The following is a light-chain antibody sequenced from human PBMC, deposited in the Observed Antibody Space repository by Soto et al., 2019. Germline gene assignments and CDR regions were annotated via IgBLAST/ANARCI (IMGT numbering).Light chain of an antibody. CDR3: MQGTHWPL. CDR2: NVS. V-gene: IGKV2-30*01. Sequence: DVVMTQSPLSLPVTLGQPASISCRSSQSLGYSDGNTYLNWFQQRTGQSPRRLIYNVSNRDSGVPDIFSGSGSGTDFTLKISRVEAEDVGVYYCMQGTHWPLFGGGTKVEIK. CDR1: QSLGYSDGNTY. J-gene: IGKJ4*01.